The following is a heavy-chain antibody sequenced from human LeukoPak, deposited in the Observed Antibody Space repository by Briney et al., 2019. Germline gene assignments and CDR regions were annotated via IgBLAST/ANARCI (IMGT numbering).Heavy chain of an antibody. V-gene: IGHV4-30-2*01. CDR3: ARDRRDGYNSYYFDY. J-gene: IGHJ4*02. D-gene: IGHD5-24*01. CDR1: GGSISSGGYS. Sequence: SETLSLTCAVSGGSISSGGYSWSWIRQPPGKGLEWIGYIYHSGSTNYNPSLKSRVTISVDTSKNQFSLKLSSVTAADTAVYYCARDRRDGYNSYYFDYWGQGTLVTVSS. CDR2: IYHSGST.